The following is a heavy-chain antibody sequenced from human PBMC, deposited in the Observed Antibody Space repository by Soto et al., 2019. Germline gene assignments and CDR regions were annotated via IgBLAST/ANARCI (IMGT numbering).Heavy chain of an antibody. CDR3: ARDQRGEFLKGAGMDV. J-gene: IGHJ6*02. CDR2: IYYSGET. CDR1: GDSISRYY. D-gene: IGHD3-10*01. Sequence: QVQLQESGPGLVKPSETLSLTCTVSGDSISRYYWSWIRLSPGKGLEWIGYIYYSGETNYNPAVKSRGIISVGGTKNQFSLKLSSVTAADTAVYYCARDQRGEFLKGAGMDVWGQGTTVTVSS. V-gene: IGHV4-59*01.